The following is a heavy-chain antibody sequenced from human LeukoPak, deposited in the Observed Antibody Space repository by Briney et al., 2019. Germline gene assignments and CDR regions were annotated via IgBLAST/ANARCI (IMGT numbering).Heavy chain of an antibody. CDR3: AIMHPYYDGSGYWVQ. CDR2: ISTSGGST. Sequence: GGSLRLSCAASGFTFSSYAMSWVRQAPGKGPEWVSGISTSGGSTSYADSVKGRFTISRDNPRNTLYMQMNSLRAEDTALYYCAIMHPYYDGSGYWVQWGQGTLVTVSS. D-gene: IGHD3-22*01. V-gene: IGHV3-23*01. J-gene: IGHJ4*02. CDR1: GFTFSSYA.